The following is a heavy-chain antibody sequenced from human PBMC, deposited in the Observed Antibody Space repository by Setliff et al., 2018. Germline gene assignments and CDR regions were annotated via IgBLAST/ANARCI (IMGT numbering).Heavy chain of an antibody. D-gene: IGHD3-22*01. CDR3: ARDLDYQYYYDSSGRDAFDI. J-gene: IGHJ3*02. Sequence: ASVKVSCKASGYIFTSYGFSWVRQAPGQGLEWMGWISTYNGKTNYAQKFQGRVTMTTDTSTSTAYMELRSLRSDDPAVYYCARDLDYQYYYDSSGRDAFDIWGQGTMVT. CDR2: ISTYNGKT. V-gene: IGHV1-18*01. CDR1: GYIFTSYG.